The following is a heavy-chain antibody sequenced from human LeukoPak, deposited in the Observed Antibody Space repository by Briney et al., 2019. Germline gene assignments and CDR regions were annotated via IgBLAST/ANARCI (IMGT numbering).Heavy chain of an antibody. D-gene: IGHD4-23*01. Sequence: GGSLRLSCAASGFTFSSYEMHWVRQAPGKGLEWVSYISSSGSTIYYADSVKGRFTISRDNAKNSLYLQMNSLRAEDTSVYYCARDYGGSSPFDYWGQGTLVTVSS. V-gene: IGHV3-48*03. CDR1: GFTFSSYE. CDR2: ISSSGSTI. J-gene: IGHJ4*02. CDR3: ARDYGGSSPFDY.